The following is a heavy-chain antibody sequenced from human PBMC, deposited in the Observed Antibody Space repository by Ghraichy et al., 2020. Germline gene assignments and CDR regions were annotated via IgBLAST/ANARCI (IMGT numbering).Heavy chain of an antibody. Sequence: GGSLRLSCTASGFTFRTYAMCWVRKAAGKGLEWVSTIGSTGTTYYADSVRGRFTISRDNSKKSLYLQMNSLRADDTALYYCARTEYGEPPFGGYWGRGTLVTVS. CDR2: IGSTGTT. D-gene: IGHD4-17*01. CDR1: GFTFRTYA. J-gene: IGHJ4*02. CDR3: ARTEYGEPPFGGY. V-gene: IGHV3-23*01.